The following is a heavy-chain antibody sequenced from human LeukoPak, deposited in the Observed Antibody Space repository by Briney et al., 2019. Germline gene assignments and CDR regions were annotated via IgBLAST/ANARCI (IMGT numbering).Heavy chain of an antibody. D-gene: IGHD3-22*01. CDR2: ISYDGSNK. CDR3: ATIDSSGYDY. J-gene: IGHJ4*02. Sequence: GGSLRLSCAASGFTSTNYAMHWVRQAPSKGLEWVAVISYDGSNKYYADSVKGRFTISRDNSKNTLYLQMNSLRAEDTAVYYCATIDSSGYDYWGQGTLVTVSS. CDR1: GFTSTNYA. V-gene: IGHV3-30*04.